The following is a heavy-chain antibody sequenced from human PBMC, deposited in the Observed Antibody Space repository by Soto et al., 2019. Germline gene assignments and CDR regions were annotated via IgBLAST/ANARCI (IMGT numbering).Heavy chain of an antibody. D-gene: IGHD5-12*01. Sequence: SVKVSCKASGGTFSSYAISWVRQAPGQGLEWMGGIIPIFGTANYAQKFQGRVTITADESTSTAYMELSSLRSEDTAVYYCARTLGSGYDYYYWGQGTLVTVSS. J-gene: IGHJ4*02. CDR1: GGTFSSYA. CDR3: ARTLGSGYDYYY. CDR2: IIPIFGTA. V-gene: IGHV1-69*13.